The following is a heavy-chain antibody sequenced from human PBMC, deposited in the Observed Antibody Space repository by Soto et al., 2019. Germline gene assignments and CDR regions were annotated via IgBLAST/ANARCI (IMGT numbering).Heavy chain of an antibody. CDR2: ISYDGSNK. V-gene: IGHV3-30*18. J-gene: IGHJ6*02. D-gene: IGHD2-2*01. Sequence: PGGSLRLSCAASGFSFSNYGMHWVRQAPGKGLEWVAVISYDGSNKYYADSVKGRFTISRDNSKNTLSLQMNSLRAEDTAVYYYAKGTGYCSSTTCRDYYYYYGLDVWGQGTTVTVSS. CDR3: AKGTGYCSSTTCRDYYYYYGLDV. CDR1: GFSFSNYG.